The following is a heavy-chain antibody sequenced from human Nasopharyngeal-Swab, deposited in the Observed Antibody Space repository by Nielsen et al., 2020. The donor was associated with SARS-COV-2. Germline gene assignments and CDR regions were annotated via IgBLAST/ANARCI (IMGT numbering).Heavy chain of an antibody. V-gene: IGHV3-30*03. J-gene: IGHJ6*02. CDR3: LYGMDV. CDR1: KFTFGNSG. CDR2: TSADESNK. Sequence: GESLKISCAASKFTFGNSGMNWVRQAPGKGLERVAATSADESNKYYVDSVRGRFTISRENSKNTLYLQMNNLRLEDTADYFCLYGMDVWGQGTTVTVSS.